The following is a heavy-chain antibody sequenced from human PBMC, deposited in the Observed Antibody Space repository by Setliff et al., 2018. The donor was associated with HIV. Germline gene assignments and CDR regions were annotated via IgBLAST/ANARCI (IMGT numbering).Heavy chain of an antibody. CDR3: AKGSVRMHYYDSSGYFQH. D-gene: IGHD3-22*01. V-gene: IGHV3-23*01. CDR1: GISFSSYA. Sequence: GGSLRLSCEASGISFSSYAMNWVRQAPGKGLEWVSAIGGSGGSTYYADSVKGRFTISRNNSKNTLCLQMNSLRAEDTAVYYCAKGSVRMHYYDSSGYFQHWGQGTPVTVSS. J-gene: IGHJ1*01. CDR2: IGGSGGST.